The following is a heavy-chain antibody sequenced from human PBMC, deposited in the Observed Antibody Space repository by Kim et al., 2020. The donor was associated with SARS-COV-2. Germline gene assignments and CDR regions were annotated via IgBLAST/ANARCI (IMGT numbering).Heavy chain of an antibody. CDR1: GGSISSSSYY. J-gene: IGHJ6*02. V-gene: IGHV4-39*07. CDR2: IYYSGST. D-gene: IGHD6-13*01. Sequence: SETLSLTCTVSGGSISSSSYYWGWIRQPPGKGLEWIGSIYYSGSTYYNPSLKSRVTISVDTSKNQFSLKLSSVTAADTAVYYCAREKRGQQLLSQKAHQTYGMDVWGQGTTVTVSS. CDR3: AREKRGQQLLSQKAHQTYGMDV.